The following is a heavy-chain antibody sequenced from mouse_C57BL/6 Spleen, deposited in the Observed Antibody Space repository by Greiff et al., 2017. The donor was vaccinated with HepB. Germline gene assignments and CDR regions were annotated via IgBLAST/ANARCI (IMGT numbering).Heavy chain of an antibody. V-gene: IGHV1-64*01. J-gene: IGHJ3*01. D-gene: IGHD1-1*01. CDR3: ARTLITTRGFAY. CDR2: IHPNSGST. Sequence: VKLQQPGAELVKPGASVKLSCKASGYTFTSYWMHWVKQRPGQGLEWIGMIHPNSGSTNYNEKFKSKATLTVDKSSSTAYMQLSSLTSEDSAVYYCARTLITTRGFAYWGQGTLVTVSA. CDR1: GYTFTSYW.